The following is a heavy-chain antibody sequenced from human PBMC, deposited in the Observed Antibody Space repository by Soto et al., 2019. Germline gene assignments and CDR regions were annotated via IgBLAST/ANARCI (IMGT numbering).Heavy chain of an antibody. CDR1: GDSMTRSVW. D-gene: IGHD7-27*01. CDR3: ARKAWVRFDY. Sequence: QVQMQESGPGLVKPSGTLSLTCTVSGDSMTRSVWWTWVRQPPGKGLEWIGEVFHTGNTNYNPSLKSRVTMSVDKSTNGFSLKVTSVTAADTAIYYCARKAWVRFDYWGQGALVTVSS. V-gene: IGHV4-4*02. CDR2: VFHTGNT. J-gene: IGHJ4*02.